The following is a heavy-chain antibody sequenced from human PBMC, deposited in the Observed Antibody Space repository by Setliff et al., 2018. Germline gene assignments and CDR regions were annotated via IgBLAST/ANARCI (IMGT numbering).Heavy chain of an antibody. V-gene: IGHV1-18*01. Sequence: ASVKVSCKTSGYAFITFGMSWVRQAPGQGLEWMGWISPVYGIANYARKFQGRVTTTADTSTTTAYLELTSLRYDDTAVYYCVRGPGPSVVVAIPFDHWGQGSLVTVSS. CDR2: ISPVYGIA. CDR3: VRGPGPSVVVAIPFDH. D-gene: IGHD3-22*01. J-gene: IGHJ4*02. CDR1: GYAFITFG.